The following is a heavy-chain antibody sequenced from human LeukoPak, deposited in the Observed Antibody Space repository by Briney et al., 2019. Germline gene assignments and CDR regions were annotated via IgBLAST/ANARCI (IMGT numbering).Heavy chain of an antibody. V-gene: IGHV1-2*06. J-gene: IGHJ4*02. CDR2: INPNSGAT. CDR1: GYTFTGYL. Sequence: ASVKVSCKTSGYTFTGYLVHWVRQAPGQGLEWMGRINPNSGATNYAQSFQGRVTMTRDTSISTAYMELSRLRSDDTAVYYCARDSAYSSGCLDYWGQGTLVTVSS. CDR3: ARDSAYSSGCLDY. D-gene: IGHD6-19*01.